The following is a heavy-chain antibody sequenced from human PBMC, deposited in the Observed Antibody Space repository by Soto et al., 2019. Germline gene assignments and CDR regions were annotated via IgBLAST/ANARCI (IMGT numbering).Heavy chain of an antibody. CDR1: GYTFTDYF. J-gene: IGHJ5*02. CDR3: ARVTLRAGNWFDP. Sequence: ASVKVSCKASGYTFTDYFIHWVRQAPGQGFEWMGWINPKSRGTTYAQKFQGRVTMTRGTSNTTAYMELRGLRSDDTAIYYCARVTLRAGNWFDPWGQGTLVTVPQ. CDR2: INPKSRGT. V-gene: IGHV1-2*02.